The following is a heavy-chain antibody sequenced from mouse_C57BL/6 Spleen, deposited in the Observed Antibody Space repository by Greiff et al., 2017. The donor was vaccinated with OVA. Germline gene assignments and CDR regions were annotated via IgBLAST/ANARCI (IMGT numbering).Heavy chain of an antibody. CDR2: IRNKANNHAT. D-gene: IGHD2-5*01. J-gene: IGHJ3*01. V-gene: IGHV6-6*01. CDR3: TPRYYSNYEAWFAY. CDR1: GFTFSDAW. Sequence: EVMLVESGGGLVQPGGSMKLSCAASGFTFSDAWMDWVRQSPEKGLEWVAEIRNKANNHATYYAESVKGRFTISRDDSKSSVYLQMNSLRAEDTGIYYCTPRYYSNYEAWFAYWGQGTLVTVSA.